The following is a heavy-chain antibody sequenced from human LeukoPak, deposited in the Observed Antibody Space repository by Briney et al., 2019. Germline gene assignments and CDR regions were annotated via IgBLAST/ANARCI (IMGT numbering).Heavy chain of an antibody. D-gene: IGHD3-9*01. CDR3: ARLRAYDILTGYYVNYFDY. Sequence: SETLSLTCTVSGGSISTYYWSWIRQPPGKGLEWIGEINHSGSTNYNPSLKSRVTISVDTSKNQFSLKLSSVTAADTAVYYCARLRAYDILTGYYVNYFDYWGQGTLVTVSP. J-gene: IGHJ4*02. CDR1: GGSISTYY. CDR2: INHSGST. V-gene: IGHV4-34*01.